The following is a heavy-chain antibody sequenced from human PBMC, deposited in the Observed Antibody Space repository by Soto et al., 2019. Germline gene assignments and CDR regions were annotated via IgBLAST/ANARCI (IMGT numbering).Heavy chain of an antibody. Sequence: EVQVLDSGGGLVQPGGSLRLSCAASGFTFNNYAMNWVRQAPGKGLEWVATISATGGSTYYADSVKGRFTISRDNSKNTLYLQMNGLRVEDKDVYYCAKARIAGNFDYCGQGTQVTVSS. CDR2: ISATGGST. CDR3: AKARIAGNFDY. J-gene: IGHJ4*02. V-gene: IGHV3-23*01. CDR1: GFTFNNYA.